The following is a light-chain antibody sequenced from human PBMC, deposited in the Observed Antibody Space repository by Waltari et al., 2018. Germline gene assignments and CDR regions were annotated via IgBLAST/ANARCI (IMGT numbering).Light chain of an antibody. Sequence: DIQMTQSPSSLSASVGDRGTITCQASQDISNYLNWYQQKPGKAPKLLIYDASNLETGVPSRFSGSGSGTDFTFTISSLQPEDIATYYCQQYDNLPTFGQGTRLEIK. CDR2: DAS. CDR3: QQYDNLPT. J-gene: IGKJ5*01. V-gene: IGKV1-33*01. CDR1: QDISNY.